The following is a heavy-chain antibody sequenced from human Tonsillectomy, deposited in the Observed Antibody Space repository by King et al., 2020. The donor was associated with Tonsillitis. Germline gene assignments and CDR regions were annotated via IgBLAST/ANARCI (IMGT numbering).Heavy chain of an antibody. Sequence: QLVQSGGGLVQPGGSLRLSCAASGFTFSSHWMNWVRQAPGKGLEWVANIKQDGSEKYYVDSVKGRFTISRDNAKNSLYLQMNSLRVEDTAVYYCARAEGILAFPHRFDVWGQRTTGPVS. J-gene: IGHJ6*02. V-gene: IGHV3-7*03. D-gene: IGHD3-9*01. CDR1: GFTFSSHW. CDR2: IKQDGSEK. CDR3: ARAEGILAFPHRFDV.